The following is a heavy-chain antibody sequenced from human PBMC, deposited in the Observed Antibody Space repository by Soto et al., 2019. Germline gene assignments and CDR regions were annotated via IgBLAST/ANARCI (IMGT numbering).Heavy chain of an antibody. CDR2: ISAYNGNT. CDR1: GYTFTRYG. V-gene: IGHV1-18*01. Sequence: ASVKVSCKASGYTFTRYGIRWVRQATGQGLEWMGWISAYNGNTNYTQKNQGRVTMTTETSTSKGYMELRRLRSDDTAVYFCARGDCSAGSCNMFVPWGRGTIVT. J-gene: IGHJ5*02. D-gene: IGHD2-15*01. CDR3: ARGDCSAGSCNMFVP.